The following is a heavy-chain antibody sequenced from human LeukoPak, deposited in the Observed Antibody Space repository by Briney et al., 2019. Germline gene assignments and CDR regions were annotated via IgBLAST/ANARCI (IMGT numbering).Heavy chain of an antibody. Sequence: LETLSLTCTVSGGSISNYYWSWIRQPPGKGLEWIGHIQYSTNYNPSLKSRVTISVDTSKNQFSLKLNSVTAADTAVYYCARDLELGYWGQGILVTVSS. J-gene: IGHJ4*02. D-gene: IGHD6-13*01. CDR3: ARDLELGY. V-gene: IGHV4-59*01. CDR1: GGSISNYY. CDR2: IQYST.